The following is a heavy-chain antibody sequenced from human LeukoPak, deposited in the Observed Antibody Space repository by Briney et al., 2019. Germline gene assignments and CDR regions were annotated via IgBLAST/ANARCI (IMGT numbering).Heavy chain of an antibody. CDR1: GYTFTGYY. D-gene: IGHD6-13*01. V-gene: IGHV1-2*02. CDR3: ARDQDIAALTWYL. CDR2: INPNSGGT. J-gene: IGHJ4*02. Sequence: ASVKVSCKASGYTFTGYYMHWVRQAPGQGLEWMGWINPNSGGTNYAQKFQGRVTMTRDTSISTANMELSRLRSDDTAVYYCARDQDIAALTWYLWGQGTLVTVSS.